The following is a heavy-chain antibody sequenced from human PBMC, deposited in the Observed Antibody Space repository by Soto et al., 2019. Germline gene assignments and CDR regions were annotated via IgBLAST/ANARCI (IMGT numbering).Heavy chain of an antibody. CDR3: ARQFDSDTSGYYYAY. V-gene: IGHV1-69*13. J-gene: IGHJ4*02. CDR2: IMPIFGSA. Sequence: SVKVSCKASGGTFSANTISWVRQAPGQGLEWMGGIMPIFGSANYAQKFQGRVTITADEYTRTVYMELSRLRSEDTAVYYCARQFDSDTSGYYYAYWGQGTLVTVSS. CDR1: GGTFSANT. D-gene: IGHD3-22*01.